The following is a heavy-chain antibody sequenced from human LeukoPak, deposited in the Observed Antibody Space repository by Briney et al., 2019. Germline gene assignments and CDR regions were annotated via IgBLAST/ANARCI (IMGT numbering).Heavy chain of an antibody. CDR2: INQNGGEK. J-gene: IGHJ4*02. Sequence: PGGSLRLSCAASGFTFSSYAMSWVRQAPGKGLEWVANINQNGGEKYYVDSVKGRFTISGDNGKNSLYLQMNSLRAEDTAVYYCARYRHLGYWGQGTLVTVSS. CDR1: GFTFSSYA. CDR3: ARYRHLGY. V-gene: IGHV3-7*01.